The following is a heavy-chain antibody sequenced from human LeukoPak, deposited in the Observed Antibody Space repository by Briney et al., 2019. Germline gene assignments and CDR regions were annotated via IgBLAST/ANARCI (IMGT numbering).Heavy chain of an antibody. J-gene: IGHJ4*02. D-gene: IGHD5-24*01. Sequence: GGSLRLSCAASGFTFSSYGMHWVRQAPGKGLEWVAVIWYDGSNKYYADCVKGRFTISRDNSKNTLYLQMNSLRAEDTAVYYCARSDGYNSPFDYWGQGTLVTVSS. CDR2: IWYDGSNK. CDR1: GFTFSSYG. CDR3: ARSDGYNSPFDY. V-gene: IGHV3-33*01.